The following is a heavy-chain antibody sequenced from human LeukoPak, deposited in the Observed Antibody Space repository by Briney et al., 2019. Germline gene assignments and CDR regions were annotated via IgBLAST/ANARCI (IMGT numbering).Heavy chain of an antibody. CDR2: IDPSDSYT. CDR1: GYSFTSYW. Sequence: GESLKISCEGSGYSFTSYWISWVRQMPGKGLEWMGTIDPSDSYTNYSPSFQGHVTISADKSFSTAYLQWSSLKASDTAIYSCARQRYYFDFSGYYHDYWGQGTLVIVSA. V-gene: IGHV5-10-1*01. CDR3: ARQRYYFDFSGYYHDY. J-gene: IGHJ4*02. D-gene: IGHD3-22*01.